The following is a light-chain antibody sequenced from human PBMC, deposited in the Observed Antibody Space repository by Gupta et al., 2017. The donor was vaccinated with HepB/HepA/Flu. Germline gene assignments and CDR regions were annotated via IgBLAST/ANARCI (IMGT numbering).Light chain of an antibody. CDR1: SSNIGDNT. V-gene: IGLV1-44*01. J-gene: IGLJ2*01. CDR2: NDN. CDR3: AAWDDSMNGQRI. Sequence: QSVLTHPPSASGAPVQTVTISCSGSSSNIGDNTGRWYQLLPGKAPKILIFNDNERPSGVPDRFSGSKYGTSASLVSRGRQYEDEGGDYWAAWDDSMNGQRIFGGGTKLTVL.